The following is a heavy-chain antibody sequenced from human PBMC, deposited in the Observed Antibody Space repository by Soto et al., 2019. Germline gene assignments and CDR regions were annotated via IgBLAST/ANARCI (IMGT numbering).Heavy chain of an antibody. V-gene: IGHV4-39*02. Sequence: SETLSLTCTVSGASITNIDYYWAWIRQPPGKGLEWMGTIYYNDATQYSPSLRSRLVISVDTSRNQFSLKLTSVTAADTAFYYCARELRVSGTYYNRGGFWGQGTLVTVSS. CDR2: IYYNDAT. CDR1: GASITNIDYY. CDR3: ARELRVSGTYYNRGGF. J-gene: IGHJ4*02. D-gene: IGHD3-10*01.